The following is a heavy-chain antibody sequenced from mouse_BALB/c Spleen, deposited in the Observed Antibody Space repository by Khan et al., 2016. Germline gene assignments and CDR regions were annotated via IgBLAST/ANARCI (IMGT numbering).Heavy chain of an antibody. D-gene: IGHD2-3*01. V-gene: IGHV14-3*02. CDR3: VRPFYDGYYGFAY. Sequence: VQLKQSGAEFVKPGASVKLSCTASGFNIKDTYIHWVKQSPEQGLEWLGGIDPANGNTKFDPKFQGKATITTDTSSNTAYLRLSSLTSEDTAVYYCVRPFYDGYYGFAYWGQGTLVTVSA. CDR2: IDPANGNT. CDR1: GFNIKDTY. J-gene: IGHJ3*01.